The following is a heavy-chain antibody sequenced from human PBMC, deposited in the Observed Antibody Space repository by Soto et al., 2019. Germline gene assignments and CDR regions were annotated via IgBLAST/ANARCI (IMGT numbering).Heavy chain of an antibody. CDR3: AREAQGWGMVFCDY. J-gene: IGHJ4*02. Sequence: QVQLQESGPGLVKHSETLSLTCTVSGGSISSYYWSWIRQPPGKGLEWIGYIYYSGSTNYNPSLKSRVTISVATSKNQFSPKVSSVTAADTAVYYCAREAQGWGMVFCDYWSQGTLVTVSS. CDR2: IYYSGST. D-gene: IGHD3-3*01. CDR1: GGSISSYY. V-gene: IGHV4-59*01.